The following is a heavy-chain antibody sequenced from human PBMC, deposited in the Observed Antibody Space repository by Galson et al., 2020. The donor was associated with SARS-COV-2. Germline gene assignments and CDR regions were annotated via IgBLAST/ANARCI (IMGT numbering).Heavy chain of an antibody. D-gene: IGHD3-10*01. CDR2: ISGSGGST. V-gene: IGHV3-23*01. J-gene: IGHJ3*02. CDR3: AKDGVTIGELLDNAFDI. Sequence: GGSLRLSCAASGFTFSSYAMSWVRQAPGKGLEWVSAISGSGGSTYYADSVKGRFTISRDNSKNTLYLQMNSLRAEDTAVYYCAKDGVTIGELLDNAFDIWGQGTMVTVSS. CDR1: GFTFSSYA.